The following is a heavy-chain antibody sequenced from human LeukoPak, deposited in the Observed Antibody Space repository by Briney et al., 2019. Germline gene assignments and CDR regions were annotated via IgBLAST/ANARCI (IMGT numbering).Heavy chain of an antibody. Sequence: GGSLRLSCAASGFTVSNTYMSWVRQAPGKGLEWVSVVYSGGSTYYADSVKGRFTISRDKSKNTLYLQMNTLRAEDTAVYYCGRGGAWGGGYVDYWGQGTLVTVSS. J-gene: IGHJ4*02. CDR3: GRGGAWGGGYVDY. CDR1: GFTVSNTY. CDR2: VYSGGST. V-gene: IGHV3-53*01. D-gene: IGHD3-16*01.